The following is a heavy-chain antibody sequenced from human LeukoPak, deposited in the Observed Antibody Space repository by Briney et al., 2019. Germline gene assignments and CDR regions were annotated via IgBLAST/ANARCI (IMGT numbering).Heavy chain of an antibody. V-gene: IGHV3-48*03. D-gene: IGHD3-10*01. Sequence: GFLRLSGAAAGFTFSGYEMNWVRQAPGKGLEWVPYISGSGDTIDHADSVKGRFTISRDNAKNSLYLQMNSLRAEDTAVYYCAREDMVRDDALDIWGQGTMVTVTS. CDR1: GFTFSGYE. CDR2: ISGSGDTI. J-gene: IGHJ3*02. CDR3: AREDMVRDDALDI.